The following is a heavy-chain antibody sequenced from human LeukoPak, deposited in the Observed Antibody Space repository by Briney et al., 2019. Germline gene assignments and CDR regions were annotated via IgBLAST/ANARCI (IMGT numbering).Heavy chain of an antibody. D-gene: IGHD3-22*01. J-gene: IGHJ6*03. Sequence: SETLSLTCTVSGGSIISNYWSWIRQAAGTGLEWIGRIYGSGITDYNPSLKSRVTMSLDTSRKQFSLRLTSVTAADTAVYYCARLKFYDSTGYSPGYYMDVWGKGTTVSVFS. CDR2: IYGSGIT. CDR3: ARLKFYDSTGYSPGYYMDV. V-gene: IGHV4-4*07. CDR1: GGSIISNY.